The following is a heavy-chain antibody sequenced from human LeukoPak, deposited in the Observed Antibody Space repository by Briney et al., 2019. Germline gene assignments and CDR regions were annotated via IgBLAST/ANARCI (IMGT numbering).Heavy chain of an antibody. Sequence: SETLSLTCTVSGGSISSSSYYWGWIRQPPGRGLEWIGSIYYSGSTYYNPSLKSRVTISVDTSKNQFSLKLSSVTAADTAVYYCARVSHHYFDYWGQGTLVTVSS. CDR3: ARVSHHYFDY. V-gene: IGHV4-39*07. CDR2: IYYSGST. J-gene: IGHJ4*02. CDR1: GGSISSSSYY.